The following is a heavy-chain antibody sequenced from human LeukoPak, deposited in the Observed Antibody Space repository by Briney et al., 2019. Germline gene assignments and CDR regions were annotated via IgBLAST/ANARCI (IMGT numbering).Heavy chain of an antibody. CDR3: AKDPYYYDSSGYPTGFDY. Sequence: GRSLRLSCAASGFTFSSYGMHWVRQAPGRGLEWVAVISYDGSNKYYADSVKGRFIISRDNSKNTLYLQMNSLRAEDTAVYYCAKDPYYYDSSGYPTGFDYWGQGTLVTVSS. J-gene: IGHJ4*02. D-gene: IGHD3-22*01. CDR2: ISYDGSNK. CDR1: GFTFSSYG. V-gene: IGHV3-30*18.